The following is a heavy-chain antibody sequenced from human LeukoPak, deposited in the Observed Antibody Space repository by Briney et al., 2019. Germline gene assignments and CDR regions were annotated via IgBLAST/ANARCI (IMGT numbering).Heavy chain of an antibody. CDR3: ATNKDWAEAD. CDR2: IYYRGDI. Sequence: PSETLSLTCSVSDGSIRTYYWSWIRQSPGQGLEWIGNIYYRGDINYNPSLKSRVIISIDASKNQFSLKVTSLTAADTAVYYCATNKDWAEADWGQGTLVIVSS. D-gene: IGHD3/OR15-3a*01. CDR1: DGSIRTYY. V-gene: IGHV4-59*03. J-gene: IGHJ4*02.